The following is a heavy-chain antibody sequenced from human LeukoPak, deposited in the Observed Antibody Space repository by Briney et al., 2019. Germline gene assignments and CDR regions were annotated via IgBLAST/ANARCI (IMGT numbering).Heavy chain of an antibody. CDR1: GYTFTSYD. D-gene: IGHD6-19*01. CDR3: ARGKWLVSKLFDY. Sequence: GASVKVSCKASGYTFTSYDINWVRQATGQGLEWMGWMNPNSGNTGYAQKLQGRVTMTRNTSISTAYMELSSLRPEDTAVYYCARGKWLVSKLFDYWGQGTLVTVSS. J-gene: IGHJ4*02. V-gene: IGHV1-8*01. CDR2: MNPNSGNT.